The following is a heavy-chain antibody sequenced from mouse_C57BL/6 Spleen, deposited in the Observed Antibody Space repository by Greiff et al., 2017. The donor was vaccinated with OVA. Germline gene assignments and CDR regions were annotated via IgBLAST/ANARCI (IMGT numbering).Heavy chain of an antibody. CDR1: GYTFTDYN. V-gene: IGHV1-22*01. Sequence: EVQLQQSGPELVKPGASVKMSCKASGYTFTDYNLHWVKQSHGQSLEWIGYINPKNGGTSYNQKFKGKATLTANKSSSTASMELRSLTSEDSAVYYCDGGDNGRGFDYWGQGTTLTVSS. CDR3: DGGDNGRGFDY. CDR2: INPKNGGT. J-gene: IGHJ2*01. D-gene: IGHD3-2*01.